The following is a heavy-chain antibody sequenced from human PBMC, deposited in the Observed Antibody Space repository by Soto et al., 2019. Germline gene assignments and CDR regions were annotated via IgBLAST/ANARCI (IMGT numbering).Heavy chain of an antibody. J-gene: IGHJ5*02. CDR3: ARVGYQLPNPYNWFDP. V-gene: IGHV1-69*13. CDR2: IIPIFGTA. CDR1: GGTFSSYA. Sequence: GASVKVSCKASGGTFSSYAISWVRQAPGQGLEWMGGIIPIFGTANYAQKFQGRVTITADESTSTAYMELSSLRSEDTAVYYCARVGYQLPNPYNWFDPWGQGTLVTVSS. D-gene: IGHD2-2*01.